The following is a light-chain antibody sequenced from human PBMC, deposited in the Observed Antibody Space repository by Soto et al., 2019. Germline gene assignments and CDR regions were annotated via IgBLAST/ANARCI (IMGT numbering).Light chain of an antibody. J-gene: IGKJ4*01. CDR1: QSISNY. V-gene: IGKV3-11*01. Sequence: EIVLTQSPATLSLSPGERATLSCRASQSISNYLAWYQQKPGQAPRLLIYDAFNRATGIPARFSGSGSGTDFTLIISSLEPEDFAVYYCQQRSSWPLTFGGGTKVEI. CDR2: DAF. CDR3: QQRSSWPLT.